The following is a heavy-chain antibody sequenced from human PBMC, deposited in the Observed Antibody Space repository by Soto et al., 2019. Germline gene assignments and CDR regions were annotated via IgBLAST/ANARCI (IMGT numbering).Heavy chain of an antibody. CDR2: INAGNGNT. D-gene: IGHD6-6*01. J-gene: IGHJ4*02. CDR1: GYTFTNYA. CDR3: ARGRIAARPSDY. V-gene: IGHV1-3*01. Sequence: ASVKVSCKASGYTFTNYAMHWVRQAPGQRLEWMGWINAGNGNTKYSQKFQGRVTITRDTSASTAYMELSSLRSEDTAAYYCARGRIAARPSDYWGQGTLVTSPQ.